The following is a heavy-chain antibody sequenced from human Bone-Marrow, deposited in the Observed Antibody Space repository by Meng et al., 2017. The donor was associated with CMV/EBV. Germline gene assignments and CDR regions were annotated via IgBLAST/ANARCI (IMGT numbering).Heavy chain of an antibody. CDR1: GFTFSSYG. CDR3: ARDGTGSYSRFDY. J-gene: IGHJ4*02. CDR2: IRYDGSNK. V-gene: IGHV3-30*02. D-gene: IGHD1-26*01. Sequence: GESLKISCAASGFTFSSYGMHWVRQAPGKGLEWVAFIRYDGSNKYYADSVKGRFTISRDNSKNTLYLQMNSLRAEDTAVYYCARDGTGSYSRFDYWGQGTLVTVSS.